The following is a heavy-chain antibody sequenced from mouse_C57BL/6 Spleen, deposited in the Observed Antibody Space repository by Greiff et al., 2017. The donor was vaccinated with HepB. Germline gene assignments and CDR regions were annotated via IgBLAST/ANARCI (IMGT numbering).Heavy chain of an antibody. CDR3: ATYYSNLYYAMDY. Sequence: VQLQQPGAELVKPGASVKMSCKASGYTFTSYWITWVKQRPGQGLEWIGDIYPGSGSTNYNEKFKSKATLTVDTSSSTAYMQLSSLTSEDSAVYHCATYYSNLYYAMDYWGQGTSVTVSS. V-gene: IGHV1-55*01. J-gene: IGHJ4*01. CDR1: GYTFTSYW. D-gene: IGHD2-5*01. CDR2: IYPGSGST.